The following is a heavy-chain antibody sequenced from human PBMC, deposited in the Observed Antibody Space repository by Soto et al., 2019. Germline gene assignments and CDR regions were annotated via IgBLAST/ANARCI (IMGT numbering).Heavy chain of an antibody. CDR1: GGSISSSSYY. CDR3: AGRYGIAEAGHFDY. D-gene: IGHD6-13*01. J-gene: IGHJ4*02. CDR2: SYYSGST. Sequence: QLQLQESGPGLVKPSETMSLTCTVSGGSISSSSYYWVWIRQPPGKGLAWIGSSYYSGSTYYTPSLKSRVTISVATSNNQFSLELSSVTAADTAVYYCAGRYGIAEAGHFDYWGQGTLVTVSS. V-gene: IGHV4-39*01.